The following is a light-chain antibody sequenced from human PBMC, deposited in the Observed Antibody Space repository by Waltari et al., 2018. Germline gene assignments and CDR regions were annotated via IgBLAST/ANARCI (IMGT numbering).Light chain of an antibody. CDR3: QQYNNWPPMT. V-gene: IGKV3D-15*01. CDR1: QRVRSD. Sequence: EIVMTQAPATLSVSPGESATLSCRASQRVRSDLAWYQQKPGQAPRLLMFDSSSRATGIPDRVSGSGSGTDFTLTISSLQSEDFAFYYCQQYNNWPPMTFGQGTKVEIK. CDR2: DSS. J-gene: IGKJ1*01.